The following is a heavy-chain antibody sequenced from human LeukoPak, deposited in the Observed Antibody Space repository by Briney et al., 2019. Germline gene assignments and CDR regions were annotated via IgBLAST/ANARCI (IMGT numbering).Heavy chain of an antibody. CDR1: GGSISSYY. J-gene: IGHJ6*03. Sequence: SETLSLTCTVSGGSISSYYWSWIRQPAGKGLEWIGRFYTSGSTNYNPSLKSRVTMSVDTSKNQFSLKLSSVTAADTAVYYCARDRGAHLYYYYYMDVWGKGTTVTVSS. D-gene: IGHD3-10*01. CDR3: ARDRGAHLYYYYYMDV. V-gene: IGHV4-4*07. CDR2: FYTSGST.